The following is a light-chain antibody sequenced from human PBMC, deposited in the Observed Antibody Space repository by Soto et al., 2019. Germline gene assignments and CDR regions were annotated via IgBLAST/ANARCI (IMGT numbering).Light chain of an antibody. CDR2: NND. CDR3: AAWDDSFSGLYV. V-gene: IGLV1-44*01. J-gene: IGLJ1*01. CDR1: SSNIGTYT. Sequence: QSVLTQPPSASGTPGQRVTISCSGSSSNIGTYTVSWYQQLPGTAPKLLIFNNDQRPSGVPDRFSGFKYGTAASLAISGLQSEDEADYYCAAWDDSFSGLYVFGTGTKVTVL.